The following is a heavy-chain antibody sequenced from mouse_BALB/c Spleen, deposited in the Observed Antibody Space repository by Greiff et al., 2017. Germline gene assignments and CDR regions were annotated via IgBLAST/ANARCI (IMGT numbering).Heavy chain of an antibody. CDR3: ARSGGNYLRGFAY. J-gene: IGHJ3*01. Sequence: EVQLQQSGAELVKPGASVKLSCTASGFNIKDTYMHWVKQRPEQGLEWIGRIDPANGNTKYDPKFQGKATITADTSSNTAYLQLSSLTSEDTAVYYCARSGGNYLRGFAYWGQGTLVTVSA. D-gene: IGHD2-1*01. CDR2: IDPANGNT. V-gene: IGHV14-3*02. CDR1: GFNIKDTY.